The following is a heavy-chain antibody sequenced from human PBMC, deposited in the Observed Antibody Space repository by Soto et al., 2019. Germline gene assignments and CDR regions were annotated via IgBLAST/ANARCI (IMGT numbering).Heavy chain of an antibody. J-gene: IGHJ4*02. CDR1: GFTFSSYA. D-gene: IGHD4-17*01. Sequence: GGSLSLSCAASGFTFSSYAMSWVRQAPGKGLEWVSAISGSGGSTYYADSVKGRFTISRDNTKNTLYLQMNSLRAEDTAVYYCAKDMTLNGDYVSAVDYWGQGTLVTVSS. V-gene: IGHV3-23*01. CDR2: ISGSGGST. CDR3: AKDMTLNGDYVSAVDY.